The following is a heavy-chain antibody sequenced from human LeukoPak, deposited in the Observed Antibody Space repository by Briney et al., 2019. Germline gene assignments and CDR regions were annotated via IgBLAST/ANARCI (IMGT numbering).Heavy chain of an antibody. CDR2: INMDGGET. CDR1: GGTFSSYA. CDR3: ARDKVTY. Sequence: SCKASGGTFSSYAISWVRQAPGKGLEWVAHINMDGGETYYVDSVKGRFTISRDNAKNSLYLQMNSLRVEDTAVYYCARDKVTYWGQGTLVTVSS. J-gene: IGHJ4*02. V-gene: IGHV3-7*01.